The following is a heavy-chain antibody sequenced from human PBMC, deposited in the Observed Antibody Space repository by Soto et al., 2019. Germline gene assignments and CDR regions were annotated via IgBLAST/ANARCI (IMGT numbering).Heavy chain of an antibody. V-gene: IGHV1-18*01. CDR2: ISANNGNT. Sequence: ASVKVSCKASGYTFTSYGISWVRQAPGQGLEWMGWISANNGNTNYAQKIQGRVTMTTDTSTSTAYLELRSLRSDDTAVYYCARDRSYCSRTICPVGMDVWGQGTTVTVSS. CDR1: GYTFTSYG. J-gene: IGHJ6*02. D-gene: IGHD2-2*01. CDR3: ARDRSYCSRTICPVGMDV.